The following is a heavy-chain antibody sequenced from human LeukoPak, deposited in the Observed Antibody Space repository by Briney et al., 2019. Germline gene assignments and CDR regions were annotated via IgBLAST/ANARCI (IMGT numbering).Heavy chain of an antibody. J-gene: IGHJ4*02. CDR3: ARRPAVTAFDY. CDR1: GGSISSYY. Sequence: SETLSLTCTVSGGSISSYYWSWIRQPPGKGLQWIGYIYYSGSTNYYPPLKSRVTISADTSKNQFSLKLNSVTAADTAVYYCARRPAVTAFDYWGQGTLVTVSS. CDR2: IYYSGST. D-gene: IGHD5-18*01. V-gene: IGHV4-59*01.